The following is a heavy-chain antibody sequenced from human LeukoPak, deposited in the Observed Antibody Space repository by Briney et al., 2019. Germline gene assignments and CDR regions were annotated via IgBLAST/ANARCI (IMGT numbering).Heavy chain of an antibody. Sequence: ASVKVSCKASGYTFTNNAIHWVRQAPGQSLEWMGWINAERHKTKSAQKFQTRLSITTDTSASTVYMELSSLTSEDMAVYYCARGAAGSHYWFFDLWGRGTLLTVSS. CDR2: INAERHKT. CDR1: GYTFTNNA. V-gene: IGHV1-3*01. J-gene: IGHJ2*01. D-gene: IGHD3-16*01. CDR3: ARGAAGSHYWFFDL.